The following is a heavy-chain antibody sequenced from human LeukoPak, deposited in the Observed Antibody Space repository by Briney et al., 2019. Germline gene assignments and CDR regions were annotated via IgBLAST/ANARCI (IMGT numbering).Heavy chain of an antibody. J-gene: IGHJ5*02. CDR1: GFTFSSYS. V-gene: IGHV3-48*02. D-gene: IGHD6-13*01. Sequence: GGSLRLSCAASGFTFSSYSMNGVRQAPGKGLEWVSYISSSSSTIYYADSVKGRFTISRDNAKNSLYLQMNSLRDEDTAVYYCAREGSSSWYNGGNWFDPWGQGTLVTVSS. CDR3: AREGSSSWYNGGNWFDP. CDR2: ISSSSSTI.